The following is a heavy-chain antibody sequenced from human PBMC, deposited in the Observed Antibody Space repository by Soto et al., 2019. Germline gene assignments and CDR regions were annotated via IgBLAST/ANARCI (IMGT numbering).Heavy chain of an antibody. D-gene: IGHD3-10*01. J-gene: IGHJ4*02. Sequence: GASVKVSCKASGYTFTSYDINWVRQATGQGLEWKGWMNPNSGKKSYTQKIQGRINMTRNTSISTAYMELSSLRSEDTAVYYCARGDYYGSGSHSDYWGQGTLVTVSS. CDR3: ARGDYYGSGSHSDY. CDR1: GYTFTSYD. V-gene: IGHV1-8*01. CDR2: MNPNSGKK.